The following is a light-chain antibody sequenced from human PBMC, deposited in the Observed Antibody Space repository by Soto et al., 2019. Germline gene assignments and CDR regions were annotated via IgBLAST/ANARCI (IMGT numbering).Light chain of an antibody. Sequence: EIVLTQSPGTLSLSPGERATLSCRASQSISYNLAWYQQKPGQAPRVLIYSASTRATGIPARFSGSGSGTEFTLTISSLQSEDFAVYYCQQYNNWPPITFGQGTRLEI. J-gene: IGKJ5*01. CDR2: SAS. CDR3: QQYNNWPPIT. V-gene: IGKV3-15*01. CDR1: QSISYN.